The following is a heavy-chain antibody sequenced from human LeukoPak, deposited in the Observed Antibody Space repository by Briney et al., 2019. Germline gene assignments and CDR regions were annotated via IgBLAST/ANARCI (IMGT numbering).Heavy chain of an antibody. V-gene: IGHV1-69*04. D-gene: IGHD2-2*01. Sequence: SVKVSCKASGGTFSSYAISWVRQAPGQGLEWMGRIIPILGIANYAQKFQGRATITADKSTSTAYMELSSLRSEDTAVYYCARDPGYCSSTSCPMTSYWGQGTLVTVSS. CDR2: IIPILGIA. CDR1: GGTFSSYA. CDR3: ARDPGYCSSTSCPMTSY. J-gene: IGHJ4*02.